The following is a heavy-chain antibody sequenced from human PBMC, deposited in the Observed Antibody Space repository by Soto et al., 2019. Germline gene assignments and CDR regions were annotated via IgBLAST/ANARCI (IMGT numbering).Heavy chain of an antibody. J-gene: IGHJ4*02. V-gene: IGHV3-23*01. Sequence: EVQLLESGGKLVQPGGSLTLSCAASGFTFSTYAMAWVRQAPGKGLEWVSGVSASGLNTDYADPVKGRFYISRDHSKYTVPRLMNRLRGEDTALYYCAKVRPRSSSGYFFDYWGQGTRVTVSS. CDR1: GFTFSTYA. CDR2: VSASGLNT. CDR3: AKVRPRSSSGYFFDY. D-gene: IGHD6-6*01.